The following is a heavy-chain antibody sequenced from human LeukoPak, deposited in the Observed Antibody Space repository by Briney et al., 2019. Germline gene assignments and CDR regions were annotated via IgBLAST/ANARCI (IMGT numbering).Heavy chain of an antibody. CDR1: GFTFSSYA. J-gene: IGHJ1*01. CDR2: ISGSGGNT. CDR3: AKDFDSNGYYYLSPDYLQH. Sequence: PGGSLRLSCAGSGFTFSSYAMSWVRQAPGKGLEWVSGISGSGGNTYYADSVKGRFTISRDNSKNTLHLQMKSLRAEDTAVHYCAKDFDSNGYYYLSPDYLQHWGQGTLVTVSS. D-gene: IGHD3-22*01. V-gene: IGHV3-23*01.